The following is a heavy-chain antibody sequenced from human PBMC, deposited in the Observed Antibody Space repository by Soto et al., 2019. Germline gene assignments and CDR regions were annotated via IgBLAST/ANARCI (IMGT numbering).Heavy chain of an antibody. CDR1: GGSISSGGYY. CDR2: IYYSGST. CDR3: ARVPSKDILNGYKVYYFHY. J-gene: IGHJ4*02. D-gene: IGHD3-9*01. Sequence: SETLSLTCTVSGGSISSGGYYWSWIRQHPGKGLEWIGYIYYSGSTYYNPSLKSRVTISVDTSKNQFSLKLRSVTAADTAVYYCARVPSKDILNGYKVYYFHYWRQRHLVTVSS. V-gene: IGHV4-31*03.